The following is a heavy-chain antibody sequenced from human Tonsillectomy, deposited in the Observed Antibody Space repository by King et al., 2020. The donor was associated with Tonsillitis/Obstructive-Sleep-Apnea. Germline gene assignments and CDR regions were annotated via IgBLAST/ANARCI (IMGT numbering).Heavy chain of an antibody. D-gene: IGHD2-15*01. J-gene: IGHJ3*02. V-gene: IGHV5-51*01. CDR2: IYPGDSDT. Sequence: EVQLVESGAEVKKPGESLKISCKGSGYSFTNYWIGWVRQMPGKGLEWRGIIYPGDSDTRYSPSFQGQVTISAGKSISTAYLQWSSLKASDTATYYCARHFDCRGGSCYYVNAFDSWGAGALVTVSS. CDR3: ARHFDCRGGSCYYVNAFDS. CDR1: GYSFTNYW.